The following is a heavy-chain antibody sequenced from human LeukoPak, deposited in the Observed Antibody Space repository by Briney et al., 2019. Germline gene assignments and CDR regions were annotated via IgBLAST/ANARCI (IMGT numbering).Heavy chain of an antibody. CDR3: ARRRDGYNHFDY. Sequence: GGSLRLSCAASGFTFGIYTMNWVRQAPGKGLEWVSSISSSSSYIDYADSVKGRFTISRDNAKNSLCLQMNSLRAEATGVYYCARRRDGYNHFDYWGQGTLVTVSS. V-gene: IGHV3-21*01. CDR2: ISSSSSYI. D-gene: IGHD5-24*01. J-gene: IGHJ4*02. CDR1: GFTFGIYT.